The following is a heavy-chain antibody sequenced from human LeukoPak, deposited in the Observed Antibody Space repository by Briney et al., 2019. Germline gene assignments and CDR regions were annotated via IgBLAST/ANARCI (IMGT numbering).Heavy chain of an antibody. CDR1: GFTFSRYG. CDR3: AKSGYNYDSDAYALIDY. CDR2: ISSGGGST. J-gene: IGHJ4*02. D-gene: IGHD3-22*01. V-gene: IGHV3-23*01. Sequence: GGSLRLSCVVSGFTFSRYGMSWVRQAPGTALEWVSGISSGGGSTYYADSVKGRFTISRDNSKNTLYLEMSSLRAEDTAVYYCAKSGYNYDSDAYALIDYWGQGTLVTVSS.